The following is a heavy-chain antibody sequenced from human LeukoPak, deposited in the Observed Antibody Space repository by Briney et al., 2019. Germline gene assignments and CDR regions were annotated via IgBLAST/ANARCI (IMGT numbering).Heavy chain of an antibody. CDR2: KSYDGRNQ. CDR1: GFSFNSYG. Sequence: PGGSLRLSCAASGFSFNSYGMHWVRQAPGKGLEWVAAKSYDGRNQYYADSVKGRFTISRDKSRNTLYLQMNSLRAEDTAVYYCAKDLHSSSNDYYGMDVWGQGTTVTVSS. D-gene: IGHD6-13*01. J-gene: IGHJ6*02. CDR3: AKDLHSSSNDYYGMDV. V-gene: IGHV3-30*18.